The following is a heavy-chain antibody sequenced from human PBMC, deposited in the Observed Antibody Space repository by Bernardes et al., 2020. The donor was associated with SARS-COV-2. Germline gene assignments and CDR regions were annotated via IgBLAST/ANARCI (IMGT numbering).Heavy chain of an antibody. D-gene: IGHD1-1*01. CDR2: INPDGSST. CDR3: VKGTSAWKGVDY. Sequence: GGSLRLSCATSGFTFSSSRMHWVRQVPGKGLVWVSEINPDGSSTKYADSVRGRFTMSRDNAKNTLYLEMNSLGAEDTAVYFCVKGTSAWKGVDYWGRGTLVNVSS. J-gene: IGHJ4*02. CDR1: GFTFSSSR. V-gene: IGHV3-74*01.